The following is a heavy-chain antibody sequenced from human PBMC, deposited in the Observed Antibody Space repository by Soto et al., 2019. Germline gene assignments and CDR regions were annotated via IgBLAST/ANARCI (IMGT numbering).Heavy chain of an antibody. CDR3: ARRKERSGPYYLDL. D-gene: IGHD6-25*01. Sequence: ASVKVSCKASGFTFITYGFSWVRQAAGQGLEWMGWMNPNNGNAGFAQKFRGRINMTRNTSISTAYLELSSLRSDDSAVYFCARRKERSGPYYLDLWGQRTLVTVS. CDR1: GFTFITYG. CDR2: MNPNNGNA. V-gene: IGHV1-8*01. J-gene: IGHJ4*02.